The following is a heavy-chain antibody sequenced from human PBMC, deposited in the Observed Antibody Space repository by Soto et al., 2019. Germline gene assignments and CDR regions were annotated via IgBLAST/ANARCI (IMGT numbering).Heavy chain of an antibody. D-gene: IGHD3-22*01. Sequence: QLQLQESGPGLVKPSETLSLTCTVSGGSISSSSYYWGWIRQPPGKGLEWIGSIYYSGSTYYNRSLKSRVTISVDTSKNQFSMKLSSVTAADTAVYYCARLYYDSSGYYTFDYWGQGTLVTVSS. CDR2: IYYSGST. V-gene: IGHV4-39*01. CDR1: GGSISSSSYY. J-gene: IGHJ4*02. CDR3: ARLYYDSSGYYTFDY.